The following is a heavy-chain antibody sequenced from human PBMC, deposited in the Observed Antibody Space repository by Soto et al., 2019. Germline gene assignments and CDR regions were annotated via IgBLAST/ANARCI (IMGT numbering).Heavy chain of an antibody. D-gene: IGHD3-10*01. CDR2: ISWNSGRI. CDR3: ARSGEFSASDYFGF. Sequence: GGSLRLSCVASGFTFDYYGMHWVRQAPGKGLEWVSSISWNSGRIGYADSVKGRFTISRDNVKNSLYLQMNSLRAEDTALYYCARSGEFSASDYFGFWGQGTLVTVSS. V-gene: IGHV3-9*01. J-gene: IGHJ4*02. CDR1: GFTFDYYG.